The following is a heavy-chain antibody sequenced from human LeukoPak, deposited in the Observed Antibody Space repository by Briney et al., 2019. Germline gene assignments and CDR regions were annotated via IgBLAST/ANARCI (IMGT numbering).Heavy chain of an antibody. CDR3: ARDLKVPYDLRAFDI. D-gene: IGHD3/OR15-3a*01. CDR2: ISSSSSYI. Sequence: TGGSLRLSCAASGFTFSSYSMNWVRQAPGKGLEWVSSISSSSSYIYYADSVKGRFTISRDNAKNSLYPQMNSLRAEDTAVYYCARDLKVPYDLRAFDIWGQGTMVTVSS. CDR1: GFTFSSYS. V-gene: IGHV3-21*01. J-gene: IGHJ3*02.